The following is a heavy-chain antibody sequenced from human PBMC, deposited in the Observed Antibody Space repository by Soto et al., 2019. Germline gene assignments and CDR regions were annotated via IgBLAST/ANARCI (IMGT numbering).Heavy chain of an antibody. J-gene: IGHJ1*01. CDR2: IAVGSGNT. D-gene: IGHD6-19*01. CDR1: GFTFTSSA. V-gene: IGHV1-58*01. CDR3: SVPSSGWLTEHFQH. Sequence: SVKVSCKASGFTFTSSAVQWVRQAPGRRLEWIGWIAVGSGNTNYAQKFQERVTITRDLSTSTAYMELSSLRSQDTAVYYCSVPSSGWLTEHFQHRAEGTFVTVSS.